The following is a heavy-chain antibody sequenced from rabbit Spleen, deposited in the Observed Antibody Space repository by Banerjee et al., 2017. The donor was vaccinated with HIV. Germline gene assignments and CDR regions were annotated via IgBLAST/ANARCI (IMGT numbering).Heavy chain of an antibody. CDR1: GFDFSSYG. J-gene: IGHJ4*01. Sequence: QDQLVESGGGLVQPGGSLKLSCKASGFDFSSYGVSWVRQAPGKGLEWIGYIDPIFGSTYYASWVNGRFTISSHNAQNTLYLQLNSLTAADTATYFCVRDQAGYAGYGPYYFNLWGPGTLVTVS. V-gene: IGHV1S47*01. CDR3: VRDQAGYAGYGPYYFNL. D-gene: IGHD7-1*01. CDR2: IDPIFGST.